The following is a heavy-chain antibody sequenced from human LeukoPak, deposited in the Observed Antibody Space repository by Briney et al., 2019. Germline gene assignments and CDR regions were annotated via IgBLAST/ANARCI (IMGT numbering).Heavy chain of an antibody. V-gene: IGHV4-34*01. CDR1: GGSFSGYY. Sequence: NPSETLSLTCAVYGGSFSGYYWSWIRQPPGKGLEWIGEINHSGSTNYNPSLKSRVTISVDTSKNQFSLKLSYVTAADTAVFYCWDSRYSDSRWLIDYWGQGTLVTVSS. J-gene: IGHJ4*02. CDR3: WDSRYSDSRWLIDY. D-gene: IGHD6-13*01. CDR2: INHSGST.